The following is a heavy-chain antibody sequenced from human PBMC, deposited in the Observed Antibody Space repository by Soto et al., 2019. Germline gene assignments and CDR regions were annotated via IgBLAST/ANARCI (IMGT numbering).Heavy chain of an antibody. D-gene: IGHD1-26*01. CDR3: ARDFSGTTFIYYYYYGMDV. V-gene: IGHV1-18*01. CDR1: GYTFTSYG. CDR2: ISAYNGNT. Sequence: VQLVQSGAEVKKPGASVKVSCKASGYTFTSYGISWVRQAPGQGLEWMGWISAYNGNTNYAQKLQGRVTMTTDTSTSTAYMELRSLRSDDTAVYYCARDFSGTTFIYYYYYGMDVWGQGTTVTVSS. J-gene: IGHJ6*02.